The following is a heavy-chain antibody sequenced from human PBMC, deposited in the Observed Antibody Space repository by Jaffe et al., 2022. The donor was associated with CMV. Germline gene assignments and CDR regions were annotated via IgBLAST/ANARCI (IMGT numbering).Heavy chain of an antibody. CDR2: IGTAGDT. D-gene: IGHD4-17*01. V-gene: IGHV3-13*01. Sequence: EVQLVESGGGLVQPGGSLRLSCAASGFTFSSYDMHWVRQATGKGLEWVSAIGTAGDTYYPGSVKGRFTISRENAKNSLYLQMNSLRAGDTAVYYCARYGSVRPGYYGMDVWGQGTTVTVSS. CDR3: ARYGSVRPGYYGMDV. J-gene: IGHJ6*02. CDR1: GFTFSSYD.